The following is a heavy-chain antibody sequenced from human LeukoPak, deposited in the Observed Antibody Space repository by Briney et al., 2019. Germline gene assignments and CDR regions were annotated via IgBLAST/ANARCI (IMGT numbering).Heavy chain of an antibody. J-gene: IGHJ4*02. CDR2: INAGNGNT. D-gene: IGHD3-9*01. CDR1: GYTFTSYA. Sequence: ASVKVSCKASGYTFTSYAMHWVRQAPGQRLEWKGWINAGNGNTKYSQKFQGRVTITRDTSASTAYMELSSLRSEDTAVYYCARGRLRYFDWFGYWGQGTLVTVSS. V-gene: IGHV1-3*01. CDR3: ARGRLRYFDWFGY.